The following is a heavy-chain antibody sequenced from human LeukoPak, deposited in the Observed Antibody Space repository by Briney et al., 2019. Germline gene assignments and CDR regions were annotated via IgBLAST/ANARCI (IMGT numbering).Heavy chain of an antibody. CDR3: ARDPHGATDFDY. Sequence: ASVKVSCKASGYTFTGYYMHWVRQAPGQGLEWMGWISADNGNTNYAQMLQGRVTMTTDTSTSTAYMELRSLRSDDTAVYYCARDPHGATDFDYWGQGTLVTVSS. CDR2: ISADNGNT. D-gene: IGHD1-26*01. V-gene: IGHV1-18*04. J-gene: IGHJ4*02. CDR1: GYTFTGYY.